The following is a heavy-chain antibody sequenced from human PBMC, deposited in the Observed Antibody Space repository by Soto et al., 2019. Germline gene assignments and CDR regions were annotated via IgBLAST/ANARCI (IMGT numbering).Heavy chain of an antibody. V-gene: IGHV3-7*01. CDR2: IKQDGSEK. D-gene: IGHD3-10*01. CDR1: GFTFSSYW. J-gene: IGHJ3*02. CDR3: ARVRRPRWFGELPDAFDI. Sequence: GGSLRLSCAASGFTFSSYWMSWVRQAPGKGLEWVANIKQDGSEKYYVDSVKGRFTISRDNAKNSLYLQMNSLRAEDTAVYYCARVRRPRWFGELPDAFDIWGQGTMVTVSS.